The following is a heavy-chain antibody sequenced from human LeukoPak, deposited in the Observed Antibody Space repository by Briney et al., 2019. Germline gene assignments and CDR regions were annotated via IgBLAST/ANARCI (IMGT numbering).Heavy chain of an antibody. CDR2: INSDGSIT. J-gene: IGHJ1*01. D-gene: IGHD2-2*02. CDR1: GFAFSRYW. V-gene: IGHV3-74*01. CDR3: ASRDYTSSKY. Sequence: GGSPRLSCAASGFAFSRYWMHWVRQAPGKGLVWVSDINSDGSITRYADSVKGRFTISRDNAKNTLYLQMNSLRAEDTAVYYCASRDYTSSKYWGQGTLVTVSS.